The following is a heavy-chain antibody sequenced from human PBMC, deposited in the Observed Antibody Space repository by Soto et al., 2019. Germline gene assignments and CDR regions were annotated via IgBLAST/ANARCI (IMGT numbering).Heavy chain of an antibody. Sequence: QVQLVQSGAEVKKSGSSVKVSCKASGGTFISHAINWVRQVPGQGLEWMGVIIPATETPNYAQKFQGRVTISADKSTTTVYMELISVRSEDTAVYYCTRGTTGPGHDGRGSQGWFDAWGQGTLVSFSS. V-gene: IGHV1-69*06. J-gene: IGHJ5*02. D-gene: IGHD3-16*01. CDR1: GGTFISHA. CDR3: TRGTTGPGHDGRGSQGWFDA. CDR2: IIPATETP.